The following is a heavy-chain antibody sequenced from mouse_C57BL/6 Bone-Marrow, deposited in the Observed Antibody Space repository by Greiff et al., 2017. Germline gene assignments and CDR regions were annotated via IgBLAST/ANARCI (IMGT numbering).Heavy chain of an antibody. D-gene: IGHD5-1*01. CDR1: GFTFTTYP. CDR2: FHPYNDDT. V-gene: IGHV1-47*01. J-gene: IGHJ2*01. Sequence: QVQLKESGAELVKPGASVKMSCTASGFTFTTYPIEWMKQNHGKSLEWIGNFHPYNDDTKYNEKFKGKATLTVEKSSNTIYLELSRLTSDDSAVYYCARSSTFLYYCDDGGQGTTGTVSS. CDR3: ARSSTFLYYCDD.